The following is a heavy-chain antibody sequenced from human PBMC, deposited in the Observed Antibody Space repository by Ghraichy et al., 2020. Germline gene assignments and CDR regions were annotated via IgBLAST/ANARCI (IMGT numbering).Heavy chain of an antibody. CDR1: GGSFSGYY. J-gene: IGHJ4*02. CDR2: INHSGST. D-gene: IGHD3-3*01. CDR3: ARAPRRPNYDFWSDKGGFGY. Sequence: SETLSLTCAVYGGSFSGYYWSWIHQPPGKGLEWIGEINHSGSTNYNPSLKSRVTISVDTSKNQFSLKLSSVTAADTAVYYCARAPRRPNYDFWSDKGGFGYWGQGTLVTVSS. V-gene: IGHV4-34*01.